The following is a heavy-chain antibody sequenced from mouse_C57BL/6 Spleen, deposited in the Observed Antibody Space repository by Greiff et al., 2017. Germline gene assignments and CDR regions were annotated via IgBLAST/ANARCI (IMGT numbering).Heavy chain of an antibody. CDR1: GYAFSSYW. CDR3: AREEATASYCDY. CDR2: IYPGDGDT. V-gene: IGHV1-80*01. J-gene: IGHJ2*01. D-gene: IGHD1-2*01. Sequence: QVQLQQSGAELVKPGASVKISCKASGYAFSSYWMNWVKQRPGKGLEWIGQIYPGDGDTNYNGKFKGKATLTAAKSSSTAYMQLGSLTSGGSAVYFGAREEATASYCDYWGQGTTLTVSS.